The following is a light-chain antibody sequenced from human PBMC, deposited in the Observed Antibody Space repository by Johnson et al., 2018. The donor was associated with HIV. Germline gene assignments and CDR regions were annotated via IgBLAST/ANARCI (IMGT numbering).Light chain of an antibody. V-gene: IGLV1-51*01. Sequence: QSVLTQPPSVSAAPGQKVTISCSGSTSKIGNNYVSWYQHLPGAAPKLLIYDSNKRPSGIPDRFSGSKSGTSATLGITGLQTGDEADYYCGTWDSSLRVYVVGTRTKVTGL. CDR2: DSN. CDR3: GTWDSSLRVYV. CDR1: TSKIGNNY. J-gene: IGLJ1*01.